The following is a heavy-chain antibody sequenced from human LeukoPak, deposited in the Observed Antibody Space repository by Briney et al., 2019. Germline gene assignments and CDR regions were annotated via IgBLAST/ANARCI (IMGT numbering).Heavy chain of an antibody. CDR1: GGFLSGHY. V-gene: IGHV4-59*11. D-gene: IGHD6-19*01. CDR3: ARDVSDGSVWGTYFDY. CDR2: IYDSGST. Sequence: SETLSLTCTVSGGFLSGHYWTWIRQPPGKGLEWIGYIYDSGSTTYNPSLKSRVTISVDTSKNQFSLKLSSVTAADTAVYYCARDVSDGSVWGTYFDYWGQGTLVTVSS. J-gene: IGHJ4*02.